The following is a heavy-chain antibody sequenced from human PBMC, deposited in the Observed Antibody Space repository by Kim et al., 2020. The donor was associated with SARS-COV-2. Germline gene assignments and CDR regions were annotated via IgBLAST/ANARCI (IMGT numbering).Heavy chain of an antibody. J-gene: IGHJ5*02. Sequence: STKYNPPLRSRVTMSVDTTSNRFSLILTSVTAADTAVYYCARGLSQLMVEPWGQGTLVTVSS. CDR2: ST. CDR3: ARGLSQLMVEP. V-gene: IGHV4-59*09. D-gene: IGHD2-8*02.